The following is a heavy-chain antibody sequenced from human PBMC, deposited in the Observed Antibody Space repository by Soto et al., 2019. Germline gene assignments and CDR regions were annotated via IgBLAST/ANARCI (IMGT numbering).Heavy chain of an antibody. Sequence: QVQLVQSGAEVKKPGASVKVSCKASGYTFTNYGISWVRQAPGQGLEWMGWINTYNGNTNHEQKLQGRVTMTTDTSTSTAYMELRSLRSDDTAVYYWARGVGSGTYYNQYNWFEPWGKRTLVIVSS. CDR1: GYTFTNYG. V-gene: IGHV1-18*01. D-gene: IGHD3-10*01. CDR3: ARGVGSGTYYNQYNWFEP. CDR2: INTYNGNT. J-gene: IGHJ5*02.